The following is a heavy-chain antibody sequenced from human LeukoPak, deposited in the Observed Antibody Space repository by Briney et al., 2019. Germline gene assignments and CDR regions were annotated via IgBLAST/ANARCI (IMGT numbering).Heavy chain of an antibody. J-gene: IGHJ4*02. CDR2: IYPGDSDI. CDR3: ARHPSKAALLDS. CDR1: GYSFTSYW. Sequence: GESLKISCKGSGYSFTSYWLAWVRQMPGKDLEWMGIIYPGDSDIKYSPSFQGQVTISTDRSISTAYLQWSSLKASDTATYYCARHPSKAALLDSWGQGTLVTVSP. D-gene: IGHD6-6*01. V-gene: IGHV5-51*01.